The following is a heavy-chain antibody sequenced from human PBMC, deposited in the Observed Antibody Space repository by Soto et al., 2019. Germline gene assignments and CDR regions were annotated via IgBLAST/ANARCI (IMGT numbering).Heavy chain of an antibody. CDR3: ARHPRITIFGVVSPAAYSMDV. CDR1: GYSFTSYW. CDR2: IDPSDSYT. Sequence: GESLKISCKGSGYSFTSYWISWVRQMPGKGLEWMGRIDPSDSYTNYSPSFQGHVTISADKSISTAYLQWSSLKASDTAMYYCARHPRITIFGVVSPAAYSMDVWGQGST. J-gene: IGHJ6*02. D-gene: IGHD3-3*01. V-gene: IGHV5-10-1*01.